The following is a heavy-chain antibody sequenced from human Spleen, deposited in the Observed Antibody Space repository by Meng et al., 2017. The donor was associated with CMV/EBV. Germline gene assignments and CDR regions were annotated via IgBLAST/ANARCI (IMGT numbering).Heavy chain of an antibody. Sequence: TSGVGVGWIRQPPGKALEWLALIYWNDDKRYSPSLKSRLTITKDTSKNQVVLTMTNMDPVDTATYYCAHRPENYDFWSGYPYYFDYWGQGTPVTVSS. CDR3: AHRPENYDFWSGYPYYFDY. V-gene: IGHV2-5*01. CDR1: TSGVG. J-gene: IGHJ4*02. D-gene: IGHD3-3*01. CDR2: IYWNDDK.